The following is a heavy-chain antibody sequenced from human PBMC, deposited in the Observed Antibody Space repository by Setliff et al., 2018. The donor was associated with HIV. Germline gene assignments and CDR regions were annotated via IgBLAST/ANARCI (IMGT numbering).Heavy chain of an antibody. V-gene: IGHV4-39*02. CDR2: IYYSGST. J-gene: IGHJ6*03. CDR3: SRQPLDGFRYKYTYLDV. Sequence: SETLSLTCAVYGGSFSGYYWGWIRQPPGKGLEWIGSIYYSGSTYYNPSLKSRVTTTLNKANNHFSLNLRSATTADTAVYYCSRQPLDGFRYKYTYLDVWGKGTTVTVSS. CDR1: GGSFSGYY. D-gene: IGHD6-13*01.